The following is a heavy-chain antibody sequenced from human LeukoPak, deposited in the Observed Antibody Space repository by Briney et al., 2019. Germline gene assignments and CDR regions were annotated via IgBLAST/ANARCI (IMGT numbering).Heavy chain of an antibody. Sequence: SETLSLTCTVSGGSISSHYWSWIRQPPGKGLEWIGYIYYSGSTNYNPSLKSRVTISVDTSKNQFSLNLSSVTASDTAVYYCAREVGGGEAYDAFDIWGQGTMVTVSS. CDR2: IYYSGST. CDR1: GGSISSHY. CDR3: AREVGGGEAYDAFDI. J-gene: IGHJ3*02. V-gene: IGHV4-59*11. D-gene: IGHD4-17*01.